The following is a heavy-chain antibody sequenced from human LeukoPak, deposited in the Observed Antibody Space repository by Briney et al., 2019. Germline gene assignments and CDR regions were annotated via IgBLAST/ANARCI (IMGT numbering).Heavy chain of an antibody. CDR2: IYYSGST. D-gene: IGHD6-13*01. CDR3: ARDKGIAAAVRYDY. V-gene: IGHV4-39*07. CDR1: GGSISSSSYY. Sequence: SETLSLTCTVSGGSISSSSYYWGWIRQPPGKGLEWIGSIYYSGSTYYNPSLKSRVTISVDTSKNQFSLKLSSVTAADTAVYYCARDKGIAAAVRYDYWGQGTLVTVSS. J-gene: IGHJ4*02.